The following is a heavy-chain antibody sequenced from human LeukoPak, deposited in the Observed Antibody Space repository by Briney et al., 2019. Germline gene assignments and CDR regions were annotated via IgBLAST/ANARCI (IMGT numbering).Heavy chain of an antibody. Sequence: GGSPRLSCAASGFAFHNYGMHWVRQAPGEGLEWVAFIRYDGSNKYYADSVKGRFIISRDNSKNTLYLQMNSLRAEDTAVYYCARGEVFFDYWGQGTLVTVSS. D-gene: IGHD3-10*01. CDR1: GFAFHNYG. CDR2: IRYDGSNK. J-gene: IGHJ4*02. V-gene: IGHV3-30*02. CDR3: ARGEVFFDY.